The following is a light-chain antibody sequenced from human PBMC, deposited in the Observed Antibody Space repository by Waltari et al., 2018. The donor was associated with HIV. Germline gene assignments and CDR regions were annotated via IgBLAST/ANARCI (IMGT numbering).Light chain of an antibody. Sequence: QSVLTQPPSVSGAPGQGVTISCTGSSSNIGAGYDVHWYQQLPGPAPKLLIYGDRNRPSGVPDRFSGAKSGPSASRAITGLQAEDEADYYCQSYDSSLSGSVFGGGTKLTVL. CDR2: GDR. CDR3: QSYDSSLSGSV. J-gene: IGLJ2*01. V-gene: IGLV1-40*01. CDR1: SSNIGAGYD.